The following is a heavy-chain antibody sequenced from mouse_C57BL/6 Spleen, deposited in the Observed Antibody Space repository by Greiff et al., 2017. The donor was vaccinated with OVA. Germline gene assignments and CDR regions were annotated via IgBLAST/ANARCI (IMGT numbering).Heavy chain of an antibody. V-gene: IGHV1-19*01. D-gene: IGHD2-1*01. CDR3: ARGGNYEDYAMDY. CDR2: INPYNGGT. J-gene: IGHJ4*01. CDR1: GYTFTDYY. Sequence: VQLQQSGPVLVKPGASVKMSCKASGYTFTDYYMNWVKQSHGKSLEWIGVINPYNGGTSYNQKFKGKATLTVDQSSSTAYMELNRLTSEDSAVYYCARGGNYEDYAMDYWGQGTSVTVSS.